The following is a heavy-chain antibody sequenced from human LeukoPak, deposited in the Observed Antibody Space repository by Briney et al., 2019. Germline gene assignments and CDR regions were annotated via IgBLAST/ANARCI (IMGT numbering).Heavy chain of an antibody. D-gene: IGHD4-23*01. CDR2: IIPLLGIA. CDR3: ARVTTVVAAVYYYGMDV. Sequence: GASVKVSCKASGGTFSSYAISWVRQAPGQGLEWMGRIIPLLGIANYAQKFQGRVTITADKSTSTAYMELSSLRSEDTAVYYCARVTTVVAAVYYYGMDVWGRGTTVTVSS. CDR1: GGTFSSYA. V-gene: IGHV1-69*04. J-gene: IGHJ6*02.